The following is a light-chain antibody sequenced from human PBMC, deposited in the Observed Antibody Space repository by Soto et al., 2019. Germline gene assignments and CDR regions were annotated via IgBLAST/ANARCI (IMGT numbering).Light chain of an antibody. J-gene: IGKJ4*01. CDR1: QSVASN. Sequence: EIVMTRSPATLSVSPGERVTLSCRASQSVASNLAWYQQRPGQAPRLLIYGASTRATGIPARFSGSGSGTEFILTISSLQSEDFAVYYCQQYSNWPPLTFGGGTKVEIK. V-gene: IGKV3-15*01. CDR2: GAS. CDR3: QQYSNWPPLT.